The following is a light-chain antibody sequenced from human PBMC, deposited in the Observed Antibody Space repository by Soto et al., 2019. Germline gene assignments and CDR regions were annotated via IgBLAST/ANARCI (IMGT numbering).Light chain of an antibody. CDR2: EVS. V-gene: IGLV2-8*01. CDR3: SSYAGSNLWV. CDR1: SSDVGGYNY. J-gene: IGLJ3*02. Sequence: QSALTQPPSASGSPGQSVTISCTGTSSDVGGYNYVSWYHQHPGKAPKLMIYEVSKRPSGVPDRFSGSKSGNTASLTVSGLQAEDEADYYCSSYAGSNLWVFGGGTKLTVL.